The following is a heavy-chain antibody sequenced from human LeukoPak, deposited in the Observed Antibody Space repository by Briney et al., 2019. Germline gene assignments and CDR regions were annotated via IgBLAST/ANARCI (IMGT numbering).Heavy chain of an antibody. CDR1: GASISSYC. D-gene: IGHD3-9*01. J-gene: IGHJ6*04. Sequence: PSETLSLTCTVSGASISSYCWSWIRQPPGKGLEWIGYIYYSGSTNYNPSLKSRVTISVDTSKNQFSLKLSSVTAADTAVYYCARGPGYYDILQYYYGMDVWGKGTTVTVSS. CDR3: ARGPGYYDILQYYYGMDV. CDR2: IYYSGST. V-gene: IGHV4-59*01.